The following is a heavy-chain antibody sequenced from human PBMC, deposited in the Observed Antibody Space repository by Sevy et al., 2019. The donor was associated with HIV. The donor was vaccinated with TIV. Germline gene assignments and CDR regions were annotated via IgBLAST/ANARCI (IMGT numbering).Heavy chain of an antibody. CDR3: GRDPIAVAGTLNYFDY. CDR1: GFTFSSYS. D-gene: IGHD6-19*01. V-gene: IGHV3-48*01. CDR2: ISGTSSTI. J-gene: IGHJ4*02. Sequence: GGSLRLSCAASGFTFSSYSMNWVRQPPGKGLEWVSYISGTSSTIYYADSVKGRFTISRDNAKNSRYLQMNSLRADDTVVYYCGRDPIAVAGTLNYFDYWGQGTLVTVSS.